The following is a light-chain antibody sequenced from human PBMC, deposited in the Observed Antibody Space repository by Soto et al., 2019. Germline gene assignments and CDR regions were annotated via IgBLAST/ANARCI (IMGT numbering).Light chain of an antibody. CDR1: QGVSSW. Sequence: DIQMTQSPSSVSASVGDRVTITCRASQGVSSWLAWYQQKPGMAPKLLIYAVSTLQGGVPARFSGSGSGTDFTLTISSFQPDDFATYYCQQANGFPVTFGGGTRVEIK. CDR2: AVS. V-gene: IGKV1-12*01. J-gene: IGKJ4*01. CDR3: QQANGFPVT.